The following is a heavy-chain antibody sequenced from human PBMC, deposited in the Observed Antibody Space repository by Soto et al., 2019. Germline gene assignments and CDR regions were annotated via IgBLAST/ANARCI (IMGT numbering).Heavy chain of an antibody. CDR3: VKDSYADFHRVLSTAEYFFDY. V-gene: IGHV3-9*01. J-gene: IGHJ4*01. CDR1: GFTLDDYA. Sequence: ALRLSCTASGFTLDDYAMHWVRQGPGRGLEWVSGITWNSGKIAYADSVKGRFTIARDDDNNSLYLQMNSLRPEDTALYYCVKDSYADFHRVLSTAEYFFDYWGHGTLVTVSS. D-gene: IGHD2-15*01. CDR2: ITWNSGKI.